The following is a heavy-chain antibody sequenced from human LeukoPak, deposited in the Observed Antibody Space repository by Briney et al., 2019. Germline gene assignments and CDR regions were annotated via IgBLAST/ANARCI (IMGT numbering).Heavy chain of an antibody. CDR2: ISSGGSTI. J-gene: IGHJ4*02. V-gene: IGHV3-48*02. D-gene: IGHD4-17*01. CDR1: RFTFSSYS. Sequence: GGSLRLSCAASRFTFSSYSLNWVRQAPGKGLEWVSYISSGGSTIYYADSVKGRFTISRDNARNSLYLQMDSLRDEDTAVYYCARDGYGDYLFDYWGQGTLVTVPS. CDR3: ARDGYGDYLFDY.